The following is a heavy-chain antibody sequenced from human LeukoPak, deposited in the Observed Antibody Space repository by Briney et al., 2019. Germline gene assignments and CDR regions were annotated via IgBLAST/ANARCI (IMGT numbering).Heavy chain of an antibody. CDR3: AGRTGDPYYFDY. D-gene: IGHD7-27*01. CDR2: IYYSGST. CDR1: GGSISSYY. V-gene: IGHV4-59*01. Sequence: PSETLSLTCTVSGGSISSYYWSWIRQPPGKGLEWIGYIYYSGSTNYNPSLKSRVTISVDTSKNQFSLKLSSVTAADTAVYYCAGRTGDPYYFDYWGQGTLVTVSS. J-gene: IGHJ4*02.